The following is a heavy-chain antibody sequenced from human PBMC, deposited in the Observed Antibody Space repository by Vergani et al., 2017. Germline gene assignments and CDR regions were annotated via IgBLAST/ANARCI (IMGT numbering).Heavy chain of an antibody. D-gene: IGHD2-15*01. V-gene: IGHV2-5*02. CDR1: GFSLTTRGVA. CDR2: VFWDDDK. Sequence: QITLKESGPTLVKPTQTLTLTCTFSGFSLTTRGVAVGWIRQPPGKALEWLAIVFWDDDKGYSPSLRNRVTITRDTSRNQVVLTMTNIDPVDTATYYCTHRPGCSVGHSYDDYWGQGTLVTVSS. J-gene: IGHJ4*02. CDR3: THRPGCSVGHSYDDY.